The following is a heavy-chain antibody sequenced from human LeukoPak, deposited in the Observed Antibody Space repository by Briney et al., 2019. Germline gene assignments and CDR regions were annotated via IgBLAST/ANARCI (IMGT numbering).Heavy chain of an antibody. Sequence: PGGSLRLPCAASGFRFDDYAMHWVRQAPGRGLEWVSLSTDAGGRTYYGGSVKGRFTVSRANRKNPLYLQMNSLRTEDTAFYYCAKDTSDGLSRGTYYYDGSGRDFWGQGTLVTVSS. V-gene: IGHV3-43*02. D-gene: IGHD3-22*01. CDR3: AKDTSDGLSRGTYYYDGSGRDF. CDR2: STDAGGRT. CDR1: GFRFDDYA. J-gene: IGHJ4*02.